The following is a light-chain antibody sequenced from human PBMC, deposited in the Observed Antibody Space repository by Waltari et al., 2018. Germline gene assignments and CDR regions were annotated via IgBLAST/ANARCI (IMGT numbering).Light chain of an antibody. CDR1: QVLNSW. J-gene: IGKJ3*01. V-gene: IGKV1D-12*01. Sequence: DIQMTQSPSSVSASVGDRVSITCRSSQVLNSWLAWYQEKPGKAPKLLISAASRLQSGVPPRFSGAGSGRDFTLTISSLQPEDLATYYCQQADSFPFTFGPGTKVDIK. CDR3: QQADSFPFT. CDR2: AAS.